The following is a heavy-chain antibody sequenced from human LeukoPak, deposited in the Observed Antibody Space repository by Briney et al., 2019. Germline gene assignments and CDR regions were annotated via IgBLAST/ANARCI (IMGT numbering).Heavy chain of an antibody. CDR3: AKDHYGGFDY. Sequence: GGSLRLSCTASGFTVRTHSMSWVRQAPGKGLEWVAVISYDGSNKYYADSVKGRFTISRDNSKNTLYLQMNSLRAEDTAVYYCAKDHYGGFDYWGQGTLVTVSS. CDR1: GFTVRTHS. CDR2: ISYDGSNK. V-gene: IGHV3-30*18. D-gene: IGHD4-17*01. J-gene: IGHJ4*02.